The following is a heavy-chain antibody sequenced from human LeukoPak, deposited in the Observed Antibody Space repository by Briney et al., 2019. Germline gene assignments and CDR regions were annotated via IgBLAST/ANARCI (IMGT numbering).Heavy chain of an antibody. CDR2: IYTSGST. V-gene: IGHV4-61*02. CDR1: GGSISSGGYS. CDR3: ARDHGRMVRGALSAFDI. D-gene: IGHD3-10*01. J-gene: IGHJ3*02. Sequence: SETLSLTCAVTGGSISSGGYSWDWIRQPAGKGLEWIGRIYTSGSTNYNPSLKSRVTMSVDTSKNQFSLKLSSVTAADTAVYYCARDHGRMVRGALSAFDIWGQGTMVTVSS.